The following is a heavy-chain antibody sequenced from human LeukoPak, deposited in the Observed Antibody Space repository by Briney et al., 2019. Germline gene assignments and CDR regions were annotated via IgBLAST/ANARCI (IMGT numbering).Heavy chain of an antibody. Sequence: SETLSLTCTVSGGSISSYYWSWIRRPPGKGLEWSGYIYYSGSTNYNPSLKSRVTISVDTSKNQFSLKLSSVTAADTTVYYCARVFLRNSKLAFDIWGQGTMVTVSS. D-gene: IGHD4-11*01. J-gene: IGHJ3*02. V-gene: IGHV4-59*01. CDR1: GGSISSYY. CDR3: ARVFLRNSKLAFDI. CDR2: IYYSGST.